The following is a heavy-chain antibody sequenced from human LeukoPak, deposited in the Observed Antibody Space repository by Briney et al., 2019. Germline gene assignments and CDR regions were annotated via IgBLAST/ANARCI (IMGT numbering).Heavy chain of an antibody. CDR1: GFTFSSYG. CDR2: ISYDGSNK. Sequence: PGGSLRLSCAASGFTFSSYGMHWVRQAPGKGLEWVAVISYDGSNKYYADSVKGRFTISRDNSKNTLYLQMNSLRAEDTAVYYCAKDLPSPHFGAAAHDYWGQGTLVTVSS. J-gene: IGHJ4*02. V-gene: IGHV3-30*18. CDR3: AKDLPSPHFGAAAHDY. D-gene: IGHD6-13*01.